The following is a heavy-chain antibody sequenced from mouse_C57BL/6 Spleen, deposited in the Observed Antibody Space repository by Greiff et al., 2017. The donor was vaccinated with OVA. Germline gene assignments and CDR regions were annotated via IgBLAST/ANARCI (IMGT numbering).Heavy chain of an antibody. D-gene: IGHD3-2*02. CDR1: GYTFTDYN. Sequence: EVQLQQSGPELVKPGASVKIPCKASGYTFTDYNMDWVKQSHGKSLEWIGDINPNNGGTIYNQKFKGKATLTVDKSSSTAYMELRSLTSEDTAVYYCAREDSSGYVAYWGQGTLVTVSA. CDR3: AREDSSGYVAY. J-gene: IGHJ3*01. CDR2: INPNNGGT. V-gene: IGHV1-18*01.